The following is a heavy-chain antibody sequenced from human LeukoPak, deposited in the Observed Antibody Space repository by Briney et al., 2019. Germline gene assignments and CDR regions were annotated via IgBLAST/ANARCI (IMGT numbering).Heavy chain of an antibody. CDR3: ARLQYDSSGYYFNYYYMDV. V-gene: IGHV5-51*01. J-gene: IGHJ6*03. CDR2: IYPSDSDT. Sequence: GESLKISCKGSGYSFTSNWIGWVRQMPGKGLEWMGVIYPSDSDTRYSPSFQGQVTISADKSISTAYLQWSSLKASDTAMYYCARLQYDSSGYYFNYYYMDVWGKGTTVTISS. CDR1: GYSFTSNW. D-gene: IGHD3-22*01.